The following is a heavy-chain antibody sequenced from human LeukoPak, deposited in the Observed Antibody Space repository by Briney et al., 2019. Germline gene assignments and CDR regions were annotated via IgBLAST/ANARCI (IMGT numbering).Heavy chain of an antibody. J-gene: IGHJ4*02. V-gene: IGHV4-59*01. Sequence: SSETLSLTCTVSGGSINGYYWSWIRQPPGKGLEWIGDIYYSGSTNYNPSLKSRVTMSVNTSKKQLSLNLRSVTAADTAVYYCARLRDSTGYHFDYWGQGTLVTVSS. CDR2: IYYSGST. CDR1: GGSINGYY. D-gene: IGHD3-22*01. CDR3: ARLRDSTGYHFDY.